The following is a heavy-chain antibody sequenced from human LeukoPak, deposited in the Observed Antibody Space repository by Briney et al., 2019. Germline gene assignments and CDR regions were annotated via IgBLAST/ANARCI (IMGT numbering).Heavy chain of an antibody. Sequence: PGGSLRLSNAASGFTFRGYWMHWVRQVLANWLVWLSRIINDGSSTTYADSVKGRFTTSRDNAGNTLYLQMNSLRAEDTAVYYCTRELGATFDYWGQGTLVTVSS. CDR2: IINDGSST. D-gene: IGHD1-26*01. V-gene: IGHV3-74*01. CDR3: TRELGATFDY. CDR1: GFTFRGYW. J-gene: IGHJ4*02.